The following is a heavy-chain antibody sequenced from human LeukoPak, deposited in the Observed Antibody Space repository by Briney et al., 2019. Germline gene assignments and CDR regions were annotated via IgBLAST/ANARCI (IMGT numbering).Heavy chain of an antibody. CDR3: AIPRGYSGYDSFDY. D-gene: IGHD5-12*01. CDR2: INPSGGST. J-gene: IGHJ4*02. V-gene: IGHV1-46*01. CDR1: GYTFTRYY. Sequence: GASVKVSCKASGYTFTRYYMHWGRQAPGQGLEWLGIINPSGGSTSYAQKFQGRVTMTRDTSMSTVYMELSSLRSEDTAVYYCAIPRGYSGYDSFDYWGQGTLVTVSS.